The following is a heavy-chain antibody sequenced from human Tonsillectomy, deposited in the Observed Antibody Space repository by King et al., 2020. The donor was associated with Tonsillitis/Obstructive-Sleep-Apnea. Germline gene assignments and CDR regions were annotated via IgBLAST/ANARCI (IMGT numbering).Heavy chain of an antibody. CDR1: GFTFSTYE. V-gene: IGHV3-48*03. CDR3: ARVRAYCGDDCYSGYFDL. Sequence: VQLVESGGGLVQPGGSLRLSCAASGFTFSTYEMNWVRQAPGKGLEWVSYISSSGSTIYYADSVKGRFTISRDNAKNSLYLQMNSLRAEDTAVYYCARVRAYCGDDCYSGYFDLWGRGPLVPVSS. CDR2: ISSSGSTI. J-gene: IGHJ2*01. D-gene: IGHD2-21*02.